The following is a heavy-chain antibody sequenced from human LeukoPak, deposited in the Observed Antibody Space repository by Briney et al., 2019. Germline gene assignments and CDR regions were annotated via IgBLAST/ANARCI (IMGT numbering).Heavy chain of an antibody. V-gene: IGHV4-39*01. Sequence: SETLSLTCTVSGGSISSSSYYWGWIRQPPGKGLEWIGSIYYSRSTYYNPSLKSRDTISVDTSKNQFSLKLSSVTAADTAVYYCARRRIIVAARPLNDYWGQGTLVTVSS. D-gene: IGHD6-6*01. CDR1: GGSISSSSYY. CDR2: IYYSRST. CDR3: ARRRIIVAARPLNDY. J-gene: IGHJ4*02.